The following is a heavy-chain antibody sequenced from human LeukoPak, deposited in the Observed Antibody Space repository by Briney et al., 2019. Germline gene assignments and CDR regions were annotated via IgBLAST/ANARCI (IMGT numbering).Heavy chain of an antibody. V-gene: IGHV3-23*01. CDR1: GFTFSSYA. Sequence: GGSLRLSCAASGFTFSSYAMSWVRQAPGKGLDWVSAISGSGGSTYYADSVKGRFTISRDNSKDTLYLQMNSLRAEDTAVYYCAVPTTVTSIDYWGQGTLVTVCS. J-gene: IGHJ4*02. CDR2: ISGSGGST. D-gene: IGHD4-17*01. CDR3: AVPTTVTSIDY.